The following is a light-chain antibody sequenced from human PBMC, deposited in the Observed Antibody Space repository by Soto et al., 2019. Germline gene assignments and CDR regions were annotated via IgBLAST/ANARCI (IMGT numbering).Light chain of an antibody. Sequence: DIQMTQSPSSLSASVGDRVTITCRASRSISSYLNWYQQKPGKAPKLLIYAASSLQSGVPSRFSGSGSGTDFTLTISSLQPEDFATYYCQQSYSTPLLTFGGGTKVDIK. V-gene: IGKV1-39*01. CDR3: QQSYSTPLLT. CDR2: AAS. CDR1: RSISSY. J-gene: IGKJ4*01.